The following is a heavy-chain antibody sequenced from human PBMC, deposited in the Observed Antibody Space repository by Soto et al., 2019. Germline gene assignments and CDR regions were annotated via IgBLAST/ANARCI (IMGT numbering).Heavy chain of an antibody. J-gene: IGHJ4*02. CDR1: GFTFSSHA. CDR3: AKDWVSGSSPY. Sequence: PVGSLRLSCTASGFTFSSHAMSWVRQAPGKQLEWVSAISGSAGLTFYADSVKGRFTISRDNSKNTLYLQMNSLRAEDTAVYYCAKDWVSGSSPYWGQGTLVTVSS. CDR2: ISGSAGLT. D-gene: IGHD2-15*01. V-gene: IGHV3-23*01.